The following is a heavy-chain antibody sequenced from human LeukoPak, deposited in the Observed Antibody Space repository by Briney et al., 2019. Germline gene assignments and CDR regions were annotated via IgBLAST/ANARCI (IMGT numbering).Heavy chain of an antibody. V-gene: IGHV3-48*01. CDR2: ITSRSNTI. Sequence: GGSLRLSCAASGFTFSSYSMNWVRQAPGKGLEWVSYITSRSNTIYYPDSVRGRFTISRDNAKNSLYLQMNSLRAEDTAVYYCARGLDYWGQGTLVTVSS. CDR3: ARGLDY. CDR1: GFTFSSYS. J-gene: IGHJ4*02.